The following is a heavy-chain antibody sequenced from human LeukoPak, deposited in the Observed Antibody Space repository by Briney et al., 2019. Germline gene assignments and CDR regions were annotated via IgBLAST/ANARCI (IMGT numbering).Heavy chain of an antibody. J-gene: IGHJ4*02. CDR2: ISSSSGYI. CDR3: ARDDASLGTSFDY. V-gene: IGHV3-21*01. Sequence: GGSLRLSCAASGFTFTTYSMNWVRQAPGKGLEWVSSISSSSGYIYYADSMKGRFTISRDNAKNSLYLQVNSLRAEDTAVYYCARDDASLGTSFDYWGQGTLVTVSS. D-gene: IGHD7-27*01. CDR1: GFTFTTYS.